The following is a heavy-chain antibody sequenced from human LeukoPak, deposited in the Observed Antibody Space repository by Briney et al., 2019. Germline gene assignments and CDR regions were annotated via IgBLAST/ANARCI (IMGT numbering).Heavy chain of an antibody. CDR2: IFHSGST. D-gene: IGHD6-19*01. Sequence: PSGTLSLTCAVSGGSISSNNWWSWVRQPPGKGLEWIGEIFHSGSTNYNPSLKSRVTISVDKSKNQFSLRLSSVTAADTAVYYCAREEGIAVAGTGMDVWGQGTTVTVSS. CDR1: GGSISSNNW. J-gene: IGHJ6*02. CDR3: AREEGIAVAGTGMDV. V-gene: IGHV4-4*02.